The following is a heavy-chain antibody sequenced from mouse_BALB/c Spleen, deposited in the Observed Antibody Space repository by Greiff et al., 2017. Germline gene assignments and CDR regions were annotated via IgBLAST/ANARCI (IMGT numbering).Heavy chain of an antibody. D-gene: IGHD1-1*01. Sequence: QVQLQQPGAELVKPGASVKLSCTASGYTFTSYWMHWVKQSPGQGLEWIGEIDPSDSYTNYTQKFKGKATLTVDKSSSTAYMQLSSLTSEDSAVYYCARFSFTTVVGTVYAMDYWGQGTTVTVSS. CDR3: ARFSFTTVVGTVYAMDY. CDR1: GYTFTSYW. CDR2: IDPSDSYT. V-gene: IGHV1-69*02. J-gene: IGHJ4*01.